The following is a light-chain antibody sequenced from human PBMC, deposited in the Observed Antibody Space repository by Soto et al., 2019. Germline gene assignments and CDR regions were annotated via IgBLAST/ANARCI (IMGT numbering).Light chain of an antibody. CDR1: QSVSSN. CDR2: GSS. CDR3: QQSYSTPIT. Sequence: EIVLTQSPATLSLSPGEGATLSCRASQSVSSNLAWYQQKPGQAPRLLMYGSSIRAAGIPARFSGSGSGTDFTLTISSLQPEDFATYYCQQSYSTPITFGQGTRLENK. V-gene: IGKV3-15*01. J-gene: IGKJ5*01.